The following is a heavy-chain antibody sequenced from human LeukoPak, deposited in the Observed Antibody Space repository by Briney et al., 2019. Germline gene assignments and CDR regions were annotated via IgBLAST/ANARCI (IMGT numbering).Heavy chain of an antibody. CDR3: VRATVTWYFDL. J-gene: IGHJ2*01. Sequence: ASVKVSCKASGYTFTSYEMQWVRQAPGQRLEWMGWINAGDGNTKYSQKFRDRVTITRDTSASTAYMELSSLRSEDTAVYYCVRATVTWYFDLWGRGTLVTVSS. V-gene: IGHV1-3*01. CDR1: GYTFTSYE. CDR2: INAGDGNT. D-gene: IGHD4-17*01.